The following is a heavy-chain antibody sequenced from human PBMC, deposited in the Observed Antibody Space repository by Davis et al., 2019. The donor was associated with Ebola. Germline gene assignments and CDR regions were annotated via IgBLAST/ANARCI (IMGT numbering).Heavy chain of an antibody. CDR1: GFTLSNAW. Sequence: GESLKIPCAASGFTLSNAWMSWVRQAPGKGLEWVGRIKSKTDGGTTDYAAPVKGRFTIPRDDSKNTLYLQMNSLKTEDSAVYYCTAEVVPAATRGVYYYYYYMDVWGKGTSVTVSS. J-gene: IGHJ6*03. V-gene: IGHV3-15*01. CDR3: TAEVVPAATRGVYYYYYYMDV. D-gene: IGHD2-2*01. CDR2: IKSKTDGGTT.